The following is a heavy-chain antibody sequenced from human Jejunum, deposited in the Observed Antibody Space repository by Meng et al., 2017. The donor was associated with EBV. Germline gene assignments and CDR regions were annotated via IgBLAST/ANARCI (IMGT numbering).Heavy chain of an antibody. CDR1: GGSFSDYY. CDR3: ATFNCTVGTCSFDS. V-gene: IGHV4-34*01. CDR2: IDHSGRT. D-gene: IGHD2-8*02. Sequence: QGQVQRWGAGPLRPSGALSLTCAVYGGSFSDYYWSWIRQPPGKGLEWIGEIDHSGRTNYNPSLKSRVTLSLLTSKDHFSLRLSSVTAADTAVYYCATFNCTVGTCSFDSWGQGTLVTVSS. J-gene: IGHJ4*02.